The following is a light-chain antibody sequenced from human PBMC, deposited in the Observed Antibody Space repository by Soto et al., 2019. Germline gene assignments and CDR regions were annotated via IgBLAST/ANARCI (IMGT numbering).Light chain of an antibody. CDR2: GAS. CDR3: QQYNNWPPLLT. V-gene: IGKV3-15*01. CDR1: QRDSSN. Sequence: EIRMTQSPATLSVSPGERATLSCRASQRDSSNTAWYQQKPGQARGLLLYGASTRATGIPARFSGSGSGTEFTLTISSLQSEDFAVYYCQQYNNWPPLLTFGGGTKVDIK. J-gene: IGKJ4*01.